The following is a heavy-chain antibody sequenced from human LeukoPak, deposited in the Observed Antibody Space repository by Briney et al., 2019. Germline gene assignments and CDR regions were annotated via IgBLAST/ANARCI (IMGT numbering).Heavy chain of an antibody. V-gene: IGHV3-23*01. D-gene: IGHD6-13*01. CDR3: AKAPYSSMSYYYYYGMDV. Sequence: GGSLRLSCAASGFTFSSYAMSWVRQAPGKGLEWVSAISGSGGSTYYADSVKGRFTISRDNSKNTLYLQTNSLRAEDTAVYYCAKAPYSSMSYYYYYGMDVWGQGTTVTVSS. J-gene: IGHJ6*02. CDR1: GFTFSSYA. CDR2: ISGSGGST.